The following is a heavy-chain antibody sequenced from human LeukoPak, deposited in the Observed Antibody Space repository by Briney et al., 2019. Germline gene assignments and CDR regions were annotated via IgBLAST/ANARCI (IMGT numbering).Heavy chain of an antibody. CDR3: ARPGYNFGGFDY. Sequence: PGGSLRLSCAGSGFTFSSYAINWVRQAPGKGLEWVSAISGTGTSTYYADSVKGRFTISRDNSKNTLYLQMNSLRAEDTAVYYCARPGYNFGGFDYWGQGTLVTVSS. CDR1: GFTFSSYA. D-gene: IGHD5-18*01. V-gene: IGHV3-23*01. CDR2: ISGTGTST. J-gene: IGHJ4*02.